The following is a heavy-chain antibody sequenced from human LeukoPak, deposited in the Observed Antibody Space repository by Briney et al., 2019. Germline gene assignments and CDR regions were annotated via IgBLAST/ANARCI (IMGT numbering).Heavy chain of an antibody. CDR1: GFTFSSYA. CDR2: IYSGGST. J-gene: IGHJ4*02. V-gene: IGHV3-53*01. D-gene: IGHD5-18*01. CDR3: ARSSVTRGLFDY. Sequence: GGSLRLSCAASGFTFSSYAMSWVRQAPGKGLEWVSVIYSGGSTYYADSVKGRFTISRDNSKNTLYLQMNSLRAEDTAVYYCARSSVTRGLFDYWGQGTLVTVSS.